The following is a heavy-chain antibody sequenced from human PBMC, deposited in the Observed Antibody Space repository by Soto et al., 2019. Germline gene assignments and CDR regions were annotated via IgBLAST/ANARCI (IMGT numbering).Heavy chain of an antibody. J-gene: IGHJ3*02. CDR3: TRNDAFDI. CDR2: IKTKSDGGPT. CDR1: GFAFSSVW. V-gene: IGHV3-15*07. Sequence: EAHLVESGGGLVKPGGSLRLSCVASGFAFSSVWMNWVRQAPGKGLEWVGRIKTKSDGGPTDYAAPVKGRFTISRDDSKNTVYLQMNSLKTEDTGLYYCTRNDAFDIWGQGTTVTVSS.